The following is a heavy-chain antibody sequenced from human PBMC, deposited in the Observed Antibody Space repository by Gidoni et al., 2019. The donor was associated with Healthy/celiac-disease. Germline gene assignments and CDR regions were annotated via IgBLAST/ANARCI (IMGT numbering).Heavy chain of an antibody. CDR1: GGSISSSAYS. V-gene: IGHV4-39*01. Sequence: ETLSLICTVPGGSISSSAYSWGWIRQPPGKGLEWIGSIFSGGSSYYNPSLKSRVTMSVDTSKNQFSLKLSSVTAADTAVYYCANPNYISYFMDVWGQGTTVTVSS. CDR2: IFSGGSS. J-gene: IGHJ6*02. CDR3: ANPNYISYFMDV.